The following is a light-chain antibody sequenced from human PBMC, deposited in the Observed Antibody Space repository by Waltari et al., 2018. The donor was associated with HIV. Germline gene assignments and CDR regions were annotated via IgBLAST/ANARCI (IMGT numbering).Light chain of an antibody. V-gene: IGLV1-44*01. CDR2: SNN. Sequence: QSVLTQPPSASGTPGQRVTISCSGSSSNIGSNTVNWYQQLPGTAPKLRIYSNNQRPSGVPDRFSGSKSGTSASLAISGLQSDDEADYYCAAWDDSLNGQVFGGGTKLTVL. CDR1: SSNIGSNT. CDR3: AAWDDSLNGQV. J-gene: IGLJ3*02.